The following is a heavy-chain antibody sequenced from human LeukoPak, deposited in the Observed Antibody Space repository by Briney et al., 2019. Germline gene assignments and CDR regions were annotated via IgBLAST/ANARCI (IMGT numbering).Heavy chain of an antibody. D-gene: IGHD5-18*01. Sequence: KASETLSLTCSVSGDALSTYYWNWIRQIPGKGLEWIGYISYGTTDYNPSLKSRVTISVDPSKNEFSLRLTSVTAEDTAVYSCARDQAHSYGRYFDPWSQGTLVTVSS. V-gene: IGHV4-59*01. CDR1: GDALSTYY. CDR3: ARDQAHSYGRYFDP. CDR2: ISYGTT. J-gene: IGHJ4*02.